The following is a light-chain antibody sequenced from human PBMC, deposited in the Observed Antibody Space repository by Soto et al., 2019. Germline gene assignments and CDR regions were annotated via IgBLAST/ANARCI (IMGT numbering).Light chain of an antibody. J-gene: IGLJ3*02. CDR2: SNN. Sequence: QLVLTQPPSASGTPGQRVTISCSGSSSNIGSNTVNWYQQLPGTAPKLLIYSNNQRPSGVPDRFSGSKSGTSASLAISGLQSEYEADYYCAAWDDRLNGWVFGGGTKLTVL. CDR1: SSNIGSNT. CDR3: AAWDDRLNGWV. V-gene: IGLV1-44*01.